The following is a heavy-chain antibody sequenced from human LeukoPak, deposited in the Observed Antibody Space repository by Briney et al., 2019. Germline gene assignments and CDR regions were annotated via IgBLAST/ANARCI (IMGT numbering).Heavy chain of an antibody. CDR2: IKQDGSEK. CDR3: AANGGPFDF. Sequence: GGSLRLSCAASGFTFSSYWMTWVRQAPGKGPEWVANIKQDGSEKYYMDSVKGRFTISRDKAKNSLFLQMSSLRAEDTAVYYCAANGGPFDFWGQGTLVTVSS. J-gene: IGHJ4*02. CDR1: GFTFSSYW. V-gene: IGHV3-7*05. D-gene: IGHD4-23*01.